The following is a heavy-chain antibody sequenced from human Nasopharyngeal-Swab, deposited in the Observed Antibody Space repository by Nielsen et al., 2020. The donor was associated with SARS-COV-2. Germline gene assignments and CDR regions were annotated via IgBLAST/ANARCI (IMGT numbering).Heavy chain of an antibody. D-gene: IGHD6-19*01. CDR2: FSGSGGST. CDR3: AKNRWGSSGWFEIDY. J-gene: IGHJ4*02. CDR1: GSTFSTYA. Sequence: GESLKISCAASGSTFSTYAVSWVRQAPGKGLEWVSVFSGSGGSTYYADSVKGRFTISGDNSKNTLYLQMNSLRAEDTAVYYCAKNRWGSSGWFEIDYWGQGTLVTVSS. V-gene: IGHV3-23*01.